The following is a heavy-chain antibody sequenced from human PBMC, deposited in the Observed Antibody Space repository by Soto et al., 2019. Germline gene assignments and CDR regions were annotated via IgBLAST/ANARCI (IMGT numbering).Heavy chain of an antibody. Sequence: EVQLLESGGGLVRPGGSLRLSCVASGFTFGSYAMTWVRQAPGKCLELVSALTNSASTTYYADSVTGRFTISRDNSKNTLYLQMNNLRAEDTAVYFCVQDFGGRRPFHFWGQGTLVTVSS. D-gene: IGHD1-26*01. V-gene: IGHV3-23*01. J-gene: IGHJ4*02. CDR1: GFTFGSYA. CDR3: VQDFGGRRPFHF. CDR2: LTNSASTT.